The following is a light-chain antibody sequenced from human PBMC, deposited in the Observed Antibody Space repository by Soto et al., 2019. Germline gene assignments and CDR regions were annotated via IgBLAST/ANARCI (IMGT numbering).Light chain of an antibody. CDR3: SSYAGSSNV. CDR1: SSDVGGYNY. Sequence: QSALTQPPSASGSPGQSVAISCTGTSSDVGGYNYVSWYQQHSGKAPKLMIYEVNKRPSGVPDRFSGSKSGNTASLTVSGLQAEDEADYYCSSYAGSSNVFGTGTQLTVL. CDR2: EVN. J-gene: IGLJ1*01. V-gene: IGLV2-8*01.